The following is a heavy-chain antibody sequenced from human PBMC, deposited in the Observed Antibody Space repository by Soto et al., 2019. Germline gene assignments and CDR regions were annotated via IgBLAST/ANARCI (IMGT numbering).Heavy chain of an antibody. CDR1: GFTFSIYA. J-gene: IGHJ6*03. CDR3: AKENEGGYYYYYMDV. D-gene: IGHD1-1*01. CDR2: ISGSGGSR. V-gene: IGHV3-23*01. Sequence: EAHLLESGGGLVQPGGSLRLSCAASGFTFSIYAMSWVRQAPGKGLEWVSGISGSGGSRYYADSVKGRLTISRDNSKNTLYLQVNSLRAEDAAIYYCAKENEGGYYYYYMDVWGKGTTVTVSS.